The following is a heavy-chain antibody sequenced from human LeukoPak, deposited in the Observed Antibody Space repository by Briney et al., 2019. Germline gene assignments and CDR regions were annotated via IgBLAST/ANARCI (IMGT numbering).Heavy chain of an antibody. J-gene: IGHJ4*02. D-gene: IGHD3-10*01. CDR1: RSTFTSYW. V-gene: IGHV5-51*01. CDR2: IYPGDSDT. Sequence: GGSLQISCQGSRSTFTSYWIGWVRQVPGKGLEWMGIIYPGDSDTRYSPSFQGQVTISADKSISTAYLQWSSLKASDTAMYYCARRQYYGSGSYYKWYFFDYWGQGTLVTVSS. CDR3: ARRQYYGSGSYYKWYFFDY.